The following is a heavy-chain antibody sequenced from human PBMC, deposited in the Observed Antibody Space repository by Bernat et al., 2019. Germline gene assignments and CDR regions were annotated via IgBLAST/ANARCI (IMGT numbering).Heavy chain of an antibody. CDR1: GFTFSNYW. V-gene: IGHV3-7*01. Sequence: EVQLVESGGGLVQPGGSLRLSCAASGFTFSNYWMTWVRQAPGKGLAWVANIKQDGSEKYYVDSVMGRFTISRDNAWNSLYLQMNSLRAEDTALYYCARDPGITGTIYYYGMDVWGRGTTVTVSS. D-gene: IGHD1-20*01. CDR2: IKQDGSEK. CDR3: ARDPGITGTIYYYGMDV. J-gene: IGHJ6*02.